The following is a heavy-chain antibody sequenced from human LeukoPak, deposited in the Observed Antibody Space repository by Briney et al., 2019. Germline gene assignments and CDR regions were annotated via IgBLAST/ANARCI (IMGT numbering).Heavy chain of an antibody. D-gene: IGHD3-22*01. Sequence: GGSLRLSCAASGFSFSNDGMHWVRQAPGKGLEWVALIWFDGSNKNYADSVKGRFTISRDNSKNTLYLQMNSLRAEDTAVYYCARDSYYDSSDDYPFDYWGQGTLVTVSS. CDR1: GFSFSNDG. CDR3: ARDSYYDSSDDYPFDY. V-gene: IGHV3-33*01. J-gene: IGHJ4*02. CDR2: IWFDGSNK.